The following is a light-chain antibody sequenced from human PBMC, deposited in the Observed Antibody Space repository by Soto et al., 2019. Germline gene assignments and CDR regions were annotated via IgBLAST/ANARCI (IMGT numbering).Light chain of an antibody. CDR2: SAT. J-gene: IGKJ4*01. CDR3: QQAHTFVT. CDR1: GDISTY. Sequence: DIEMTQSPSSVSASVGDRVTITCRASGDISTYLSWYQQKPGKVPHLLISSATSLQTGVPPRFRGSGSGTDFTLTITNLQPEDFATYLCQQAHTFVTFGGGTRVEV. V-gene: IGKV1-12*01.